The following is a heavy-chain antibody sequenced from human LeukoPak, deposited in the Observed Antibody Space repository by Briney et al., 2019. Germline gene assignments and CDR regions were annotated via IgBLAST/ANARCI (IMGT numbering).Heavy chain of an antibody. Sequence: SETLSLTCTVSGGSISSYYWSWIRQPPGKGLEWIGYIYYSGSTNYNPSLKSRVTISVDTSKNQFSLKLSSVTAADTAVYYCARGGSVVVITGYDYWGQGTLVTVSS. J-gene: IGHJ4*02. CDR2: IYYSGST. CDR1: GGSISSYY. D-gene: IGHD3-22*01. CDR3: ARGGSVVVITGYDY. V-gene: IGHV4-59*01.